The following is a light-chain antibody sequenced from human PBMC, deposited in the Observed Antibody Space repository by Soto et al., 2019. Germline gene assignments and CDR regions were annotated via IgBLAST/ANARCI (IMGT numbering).Light chain of an antibody. J-gene: IGKJ1*01. V-gene: IGKV1-39*01. CDR2: DAS. Sequence: DIPMTQSPSTLSASVGARVPITCRASQSISIWLAWYQQKPGKAPKVLIWDASSLQRGVPSRFSGSRSGPDFTLTISSLQPEDFATYYCQQSYSSPPTFGQGTKVDI. CDR3: QQSYSSPPT. CDR1: QSISIW.